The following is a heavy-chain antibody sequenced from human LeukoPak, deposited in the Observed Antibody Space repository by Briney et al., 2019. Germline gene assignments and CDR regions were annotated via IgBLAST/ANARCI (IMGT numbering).Heavy chain of an antibody. Sequence: GASVKVSCKASGYTFNNYDINWVRQAPGQGLEWMGWMNPNSGNTGYAQKFQGRVTMTRDTSITTGYMELSRLRSDDTALYYCVRGGALYYDFWDWGQGTLVTVSS. J-gene: IGHJ4*02. CDR3: VRGGALYYDFWD. D-gene: IGHD3-3*01. V-gene: IGHV1-8*01. CDR1: GYTFNNYD. CDR2: MNPNSGNT.